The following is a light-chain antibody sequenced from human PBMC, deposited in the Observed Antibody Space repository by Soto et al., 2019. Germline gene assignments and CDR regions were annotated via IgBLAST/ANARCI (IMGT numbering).Light chain of an antibody. J-gene: IGKJ1*01. CDR3: QQYNNWPWT. Sequence: EIVMTQFPATLSVSPGEGATLSCRASQSISSNLAWYQQKPGQAPRLLITGASTRATGIAARISGSGSGTEFTLTISSLQSEDFAVYYCQQYNNWPWTVGQGTKV. CDR1: QSISSN. V-gene: IGKV3-15*01. CDR2: GAS.